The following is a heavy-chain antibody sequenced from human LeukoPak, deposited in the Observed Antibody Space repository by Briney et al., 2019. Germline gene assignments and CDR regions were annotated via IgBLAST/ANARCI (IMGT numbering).Heavy chain of an antibody. CDR2: MNPNVGGA. CDR1: GHTLTGYY. J-gene: IGHJ5*02. V-gene: IGHV1-2*02. Sequence: ASVKVSCKASGHTLTGYYVYWVRQAPGQGLEWMGWMNPNVGGANFPQKFQGRVTVTSDPAISAAYMELRSLRSDDTAVYYCARDPLSAAGSGWFDPWGQGTPVTVSS. CDR3: ARDPLSAAGSGWFDP. D-gene: IGHD6-13*01.